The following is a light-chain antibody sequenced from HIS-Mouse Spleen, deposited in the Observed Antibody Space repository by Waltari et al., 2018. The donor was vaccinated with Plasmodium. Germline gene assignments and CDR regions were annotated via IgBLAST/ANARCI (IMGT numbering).Light chain of an antibody. CDR1: SGHSRYA. CDR2: LNSDGSH. J-gene: IGLJ3*02. Sequence: QLVLTQSPSASASLGASVTLTCTLSSGHSRYAIASLQQQPEKGPRYLMKLNSDGSHSKGDGIPDRFSGSSSGAERYLTISSLQSEDEADYYCQTWGTGIQVFGGGTKLTVL. CDR3: QTWGTGIQV. V-gene: IGLV4-69*01.